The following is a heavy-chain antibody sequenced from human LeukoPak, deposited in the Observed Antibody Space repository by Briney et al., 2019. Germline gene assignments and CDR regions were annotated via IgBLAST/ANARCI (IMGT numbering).Heavy chain of an antibody. CDR1: GFPSGNAW. V-gene: IGHV3-15*01. D-gene: IGHD2-8*01. Sequence: GPLHLPGAASGFPSGNAWMSWVRRAPGEGRDGVGRIKRKTPGGTTDYAAPVKGRFTISRDDSQNTLHLQMSSLQAEDTAVYYCTTDAAPYCTDGKCYSGGNFDYWGQGTLVTVSS. CDR2: IKRKTPGGTT. CDR3: TTDAAPYCTDGKCYSGGNFDY. J-gene: IGHJ4*02.